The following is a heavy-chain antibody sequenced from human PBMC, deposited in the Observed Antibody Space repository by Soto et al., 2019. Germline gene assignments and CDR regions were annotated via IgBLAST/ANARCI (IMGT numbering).Heavy chain of an antibody. CDR1: GFPFTNSP. J-gene: IGHJ3*02. D-gene: IGHD2-15*01. CDR2: IIVGSGQT. Sequence: ASVKVSCKTSGFPFTNSPVQWVRQARGQRLEWIGWIIVGSGQTKSTQNLQERITITRDLSTSTAYMELSSLRSEDTAMYYCAAELYSGGSCCSFDIWGQGTMVTVSS. CDR3: AAELYSGGSCCSFDI. V-gene: IGHV1-58*01.